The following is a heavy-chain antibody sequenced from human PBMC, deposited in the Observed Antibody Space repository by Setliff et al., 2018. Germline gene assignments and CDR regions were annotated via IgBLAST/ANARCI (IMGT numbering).Heavy chain of an antibody. CDR3: ARVPHVWFGDLVTFDDAFDI. CDR2: INHSGST. CDR1: GGSFSDHF. D-gene: IGHD3-10*01. Sequence: SETLSLTCAVYGGSFSDHFWSWIRQPPGKGLEWIGEINHSGSTNYNPSLKSRVTISVDTSKNQFSLKLTSVTAADTAVYFCARVPHVWFGDLVTFDDAFDIWGQGTMVTVSS. J-gene: IGHJ3*02. V-gene: IGHV4-34*01.